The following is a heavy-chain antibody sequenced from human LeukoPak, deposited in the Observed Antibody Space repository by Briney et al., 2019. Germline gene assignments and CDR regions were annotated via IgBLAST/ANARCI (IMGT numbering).Heavy chain of an antibody. V-gene: IGHV5-51*01. CDR1: GYSFTSYW. Sequence: GESLKISCKGSGYSFTSYWIDWVRQMPGKGLVWMGIIYPGDSDTRYSPSFQGQVTISADKSISTAYLQWSSLKASDTAMYYCARLWSVVVVADPDAFDILGQGTMVSVSS. D-gene: IGHD2-15*01. J-gene: IGHJ3*02. CDR3: ARLWSVVVVADPDAFDI. CDR2: IYPGDSDT.